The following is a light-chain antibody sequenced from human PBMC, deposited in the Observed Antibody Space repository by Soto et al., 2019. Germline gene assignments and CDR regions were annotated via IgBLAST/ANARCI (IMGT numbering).Light chain of an antibody. Sequence: EIVMTQSPATLSVSPGERATLSCRASQSVSSDLAWYHQKPGQAPRLLIYGASTRATGIPARFSGSGSGTEFTLTINSLQSEDFAVYYCQQYNNWPRTLGQGTK. V-gene: IGKV3-15*01. CDR1: QSVSSD. J-gene: IGKJ1*01. CDR2: GAS. CDR3: QQYNNWPRT.